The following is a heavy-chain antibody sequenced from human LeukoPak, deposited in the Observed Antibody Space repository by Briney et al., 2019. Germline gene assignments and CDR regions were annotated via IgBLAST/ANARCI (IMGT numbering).Heavy chain of an antibody. CDR1: GFSFSTYW. D-gene: IGHD3-10*01. V-gene: IGHV3-7*03. CDR2: IKQDGNEK. CDR3: AKMGYFGSGSYYPGEFYFDY. Sequence: GGSLRLSCAASGFSFSTYWMSWVRQAPGKGLEWVANIKQDGNEKYCADSVKGRFTISRDNAKNSLDLQMNSLRVEDTVFCYCAKMGYFGSGSYYPGEFYFDYWGQGTLVTVSS. J-gene: IGHJ4*02.